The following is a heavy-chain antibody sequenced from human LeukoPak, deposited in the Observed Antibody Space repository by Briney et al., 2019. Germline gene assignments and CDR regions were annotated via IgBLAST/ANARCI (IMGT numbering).Heavy chain of an antibody. CDR2: ISSSSSTI. CDR3: AKDDYYDTSGYRD. V-gene: IGHV3-48*01. Sequence: GGSLRLSCAASGFTFSSYSMNWVRQAPGKGLEWVSYISSSSSTIKYADSVKGRFTISRDNGKSSVYLQMNSLRAEDTAVYYCAKDDYYDTSGYRDWGQGTLVTVSS. CDR1: GFTFSSYS. D-gene: IGHD3-22*01. J-gene: IGHJ4*02.